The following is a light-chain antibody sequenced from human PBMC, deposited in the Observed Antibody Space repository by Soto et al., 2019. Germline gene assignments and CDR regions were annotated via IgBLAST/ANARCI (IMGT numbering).Light chain of an antibody. CDR1: QSISSH. Sequence: EIVLTQSPATLSLSPGERATLSCRASQSISSHLAWYQQKPGQAPRLVMYDASNRATGIPARFSGSGSGTDFTRTISSLEPEDFEVYYCQQRVNWPLTFGGGTKVEIK. V-gene: IGKV3-11*01. CDR3: QQRVNWPLT. J-gene: IGKJ4*01. CDR2: DAS.